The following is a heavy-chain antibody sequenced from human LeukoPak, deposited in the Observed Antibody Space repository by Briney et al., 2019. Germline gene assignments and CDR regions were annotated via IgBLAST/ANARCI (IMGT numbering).Heavy chain of an antibody. CDR2: INPSGGST. J-gene: IGHJ6*02. CDR1: GYTFTSYY. Sequence: ASVKVSCKASGYTFTSYYMHWVRQAPGQGLEWMGIINPSGGSTSYAQKFQGRVTMTRDTSTSTVYMELSSLRSEDTAVYYCAGQVQLEQTGYYYYYGMDVWGQGTTVTVSS. CDR3: AGQVQLEQTGYYYYYGMDV. V-gene: IGHV1-46*01. D-gene: IGHD1-1*01.